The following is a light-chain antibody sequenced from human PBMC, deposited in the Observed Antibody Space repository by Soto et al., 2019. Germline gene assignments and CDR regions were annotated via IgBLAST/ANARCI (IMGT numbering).Light chain of an antibody. J-gene: IGLJ2*01. CDR2: EDN. Sequence: SYELTQPPSVSVSPGQTASITCSGDKLGNKYVSWYQQKSGQSPVVVMYEDNKRPSGIPERFSGSNSGNTATLTISGTQAMDEADYYCQAWDSSIGVFGGGTQLPVL. CDR1: KLGNKY. CDR3: QAWDSSIGV. V-gene: IGLV3-1*01.